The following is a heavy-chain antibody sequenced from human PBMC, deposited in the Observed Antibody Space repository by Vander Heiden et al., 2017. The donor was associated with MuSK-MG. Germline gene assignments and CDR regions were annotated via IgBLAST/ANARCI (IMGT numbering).Heavy chain of an antibody. J-gene: IGHJ2*01. V-gene: IGHV3-66*01. CDR3: ARDRSHCSGGSCYHWYFDL. CDR2: IYSGCST. D-gene: IGHD2-15*01. CDR1: GFTVSSNY. Sequence: EVQLVESGGGLVQPGGSLRLSCAASGFTVSSNYMSWVRQAPGKGLEWVSVIYSGCSTYYADSVKGRFTISRDNSKNTLYLQMNSLRAEDTAVYYCARDRSHCSGGSCYHWYFDLWGRGTLVTVSS.